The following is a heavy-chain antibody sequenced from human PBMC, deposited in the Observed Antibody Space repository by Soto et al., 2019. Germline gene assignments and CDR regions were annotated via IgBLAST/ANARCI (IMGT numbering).Heavy chain of an antibody. CDR2: INHSGSN. CDR1: GGSFSGYY. J-gene: IGHJ4*02. D-gene: IGHD1-20*01. V-gene: IGHV4-34*01. Sequence: SETLSLTCAVDGGSFSGYYWSWIRQPPGKGLEWIGEINHSGSNNYNPSLKSRVTISVDTSKNQFSLKLSSVTAADTAVYYCARVLPGISFGLSFDYWGQGTLVTVS. CDR3: ARVLPGISFGLSFDY.